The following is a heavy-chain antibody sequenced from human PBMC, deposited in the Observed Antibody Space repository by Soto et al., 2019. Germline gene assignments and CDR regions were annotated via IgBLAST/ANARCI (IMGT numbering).Heavy chain of an antibody. J-gene: IGHJ4*02. CDR2: IIPILGRA. CDR3: AGDSAYSSYAFDF. CDR1: GGSVSNYT. D-gene: IGHD4-4*01. V-gene: IGHV1-69*08. Sequence: QVQLVQSGAEVKKPGSSVKVSCKASGGSVSNYTLSWVRQAPGQGLQWMGRIIPILGRANYAENFQGRLTIIADKSTRPAYMELSRPRSEDTAVYFCAGDSAYSSYAFDFWGQGTLVIVSS.